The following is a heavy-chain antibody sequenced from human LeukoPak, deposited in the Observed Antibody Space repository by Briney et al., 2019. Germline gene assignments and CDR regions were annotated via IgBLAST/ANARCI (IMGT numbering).Heavy chain of an antibody. J-gene: IGHJ6*02. Sequence: PGGSLRLSCAASGFTFSSYGMHWVRQAPGKGLEWVAVISYDGSNKYYADSVKGRFTISRDNSKNTLYLQMNSLRAEDTAVYYCAKDLGYPDYYYYYGMDVWGQGTTVTVFS. D-gene: IGHD3-16*01. CDR2: ISYDGSNK. CDR1: GFTFSSYG. CDR3: AKDLGYPDYYYYYGMDV. V-gene: IGHV3-30*18.